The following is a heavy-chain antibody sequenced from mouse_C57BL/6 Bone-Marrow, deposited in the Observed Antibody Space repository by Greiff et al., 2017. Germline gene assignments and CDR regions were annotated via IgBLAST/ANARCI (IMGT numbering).Heavy chain of an antibody. CDR2: IDPNSGGT. D-gene: IGHD2-3*01. Sequence: QVQLQHPGAELVKPGASVKLSCKASGYTFTSYWMHWVKQRPGRGLEWIGRIDPNSGGTKYNEKFKSKATLTVDKPSSTAYMQLSSLTSEDSAVYYCARWAIYDALYWYFDVWGTGTTVTVSS. CDR3: ARWAIYDALYWYFDV. J-gene: IGHJ1*03. V-gene: IGHV1-72*01. CDR1: GYTFTSYW.